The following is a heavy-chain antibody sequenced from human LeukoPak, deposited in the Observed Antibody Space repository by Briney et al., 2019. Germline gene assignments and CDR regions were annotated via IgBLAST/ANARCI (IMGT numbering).Heavy chain of an antibody. V-gene: IGHV3-23*01. CDR1: GFTFSSYA. CDR3: AKDLSSGWTQYYFDY. Sequence: SGRSLRLSCAASGFTFSSYAMSWVRQAPGKGLEWVSAISGSGGSTFYADSLKGRFTISRDNSKNTLYLQMNSLRAEDTAVYYCAKDLSSGWTQYYFDYWGQGTLVTVSS. D-gene: IGHD6-19*01. J-gene: IGHJ4*02. CDR2: ISGSGGST.